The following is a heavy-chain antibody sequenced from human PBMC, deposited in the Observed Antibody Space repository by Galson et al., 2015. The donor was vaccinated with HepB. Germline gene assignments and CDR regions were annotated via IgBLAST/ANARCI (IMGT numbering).Heavy chain of an antibody. D-gene: IGHD2-2*01. J-gene: IGHJ6*03. CDR2: ISYSGSA. CDR1: GGSISSGDYF. Sequence: TLSLTCPVSGGSISSGDYFWRWIRQPPGKGLEWIGYISYSGSAYYNPSLTSRLTFSLDTSKNQFSLKLSSVTAADTAVYYCAREGLFDCSSTSCYGYYYYVDVWGTGTTVTVSS. CDR3: AREGLFDCSSTSCYGYYYYVDV. V-gene: IGHV4-30-4*01.